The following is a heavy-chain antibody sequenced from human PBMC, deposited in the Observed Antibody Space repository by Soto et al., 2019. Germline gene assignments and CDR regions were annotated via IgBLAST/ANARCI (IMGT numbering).Heavy chain of an antibody. CDR3: ASGPRFDGSSDY. V-gene: IGHV4-59*08. Sequence: PSETLSLTCIVSGGSISNYYWSWIRQPPGKGLEWIGYIYYSGSTNYNPSLTSRVTISVDTSKNQFSLKLSSVTAADTAVYYCASGPRFDGSSDYWGQGTLVTVSS. CDR1: GGSISNYY. D-gene: IGHD1-26*01. J-gene: IGHJ4*02. CDR2: IYYSGST.